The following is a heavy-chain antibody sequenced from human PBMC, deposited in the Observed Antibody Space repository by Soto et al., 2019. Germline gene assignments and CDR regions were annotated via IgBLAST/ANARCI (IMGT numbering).Heavy chain of an antibody. V-gene: IGHV4-4*07. CDR1: GRSISTYD. Sequence: SEILSPTSTAYGRSISTYDWGLIRQPAGKGLEWIGRIYTSGSTNYNPSLKSRVTMSVDTSKNQFSLKLSSVTAADTAVYYCARDGTVTTRYYYYGMDVLGQGTTVT. CDR3: ARDGTVTTRYYYYGMDV. D-gene: IGHD4-4*01. J-gene: IGHJ6*02. CDR2: IYTSGST.